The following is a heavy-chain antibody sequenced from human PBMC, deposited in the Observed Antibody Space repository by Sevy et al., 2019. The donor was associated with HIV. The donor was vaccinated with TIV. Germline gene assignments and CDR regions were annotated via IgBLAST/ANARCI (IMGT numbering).Heavy chain of an antibody. CDR2: IKLDGSEK. J-gene: IGHJ6*02. V-gene: IGHV3-7*03. CDR1: GFTFSRYW. Sequence: GGSLRLSCAASGFTFSRYWMSWVRQAPGKGLEWVANIKLDGSEKYYVDSVKSRFTISRDNAKNSLYLQMNGLGADDTAVYYCARDCSSTRCLWGLDVWGQGTTVTVSS. CDR3: ARDCSSTRCLWGLDV. D-gene: IGHD2-2*01.